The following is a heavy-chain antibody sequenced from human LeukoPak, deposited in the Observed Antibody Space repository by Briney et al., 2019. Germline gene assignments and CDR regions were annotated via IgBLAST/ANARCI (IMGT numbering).Heavy chain of an antibody. CDR2: IRYDGSNE. Sequence: HPGGSLRLSCAASGFSFNGYGMHWVRQAPGKGLEWVAFIRYDGSNEYYADSVKGRFTISRDKSKNTLSLQMNGLRVEDTAVYYCAKGGTIYYYFDYWGQGTLVTVSS. CDR1: GFSFNGYG. D-gene: IGHD1-1*01. J-gene: IGHJ4*02. V-gene: IGHV3-30*02. CDR3: AKGGTIYYYFDY.